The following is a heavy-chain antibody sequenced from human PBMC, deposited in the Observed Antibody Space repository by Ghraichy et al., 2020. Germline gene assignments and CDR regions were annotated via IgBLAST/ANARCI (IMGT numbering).Heavy chain of an antibody. CDR1: GGSISSSTYY. D-gene: IGHD1-26*01. J-gene: IGHJ4*02. CDR3: ARAPVGPTKYFDC. CDR2: IYNSGST. V-gene: IGHV4-39*01. Sequence: SETLSLSCTVSGGSISSSTYYWGWIRQPPGKGLEWIGSIYNSGSTYYNPSLKSRVTISVDTSKNQFSLKLSSVTAADTAVYYCARAPVGPTKYFDCWGQGTLVTVSS.